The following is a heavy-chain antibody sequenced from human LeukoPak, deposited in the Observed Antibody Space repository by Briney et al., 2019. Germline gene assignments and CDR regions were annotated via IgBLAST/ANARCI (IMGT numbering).Heavy chain of an antibody. CDR3: AKHSPDAFDI. D-gene: IGHD2-21*01. Sequence: GRSLRLSCAASGFTFSSYGMHWVRQAPGKGLEWVAVIWYDGSNKYYADSVKGRFTISRDNSKNTLYLQMNSLRAEDTAVYYCAKHSPDAFDIWGQGTMVTVSS. CDR2: IWYDGSNK. V-gene: IGHV3-33*06. J-gene: IGHJ3*02. CDR1: GFTFSSYG.